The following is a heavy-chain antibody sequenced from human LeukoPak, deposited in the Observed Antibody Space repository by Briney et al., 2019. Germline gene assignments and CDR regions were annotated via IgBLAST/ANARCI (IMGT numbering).Heavy chain of an antibody. CDR1: GFTVSSNS. J-gene: IGHJ5*02. CDR2: IYSDNT. V-gene: IGHV3-66*03. CDR3: AREQPPPLVNRIVGATLGWFDP. D-gene: IGHD1-26*01. Sequence: RPGGSLRLSCTVSGFTVSSNSMSWVRQAPGKGLEWVSFIYSDNTHYSDSVKGRFTISRDNSKNTLYLQMNSLRAEDTAVYYCAREQPPPLVNRIVGATLGWFDPWGQGTLVTVSS.